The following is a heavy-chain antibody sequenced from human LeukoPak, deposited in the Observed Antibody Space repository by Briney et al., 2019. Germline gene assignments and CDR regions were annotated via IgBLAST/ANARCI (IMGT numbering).Heavy chain of an antibody. CDR2: IIPIFGTA. V-gene: IGHV1-69*13. Sequence: ASVKVSCKASGGTFSSYAISWVRQAPGQGLEWMGGIIPIFGTANYAQKFQGRVTITADESTSTAYMELSSLRSEDTAVYYCARGRDIVAAVSYFDYWGQGTLVTVSS. D-gene: IGHD5-12*01. CDR3: ARGRDIVAAVSYFDY. CDR1: GGTFSSYA. J-gene: IGHJ4*02.